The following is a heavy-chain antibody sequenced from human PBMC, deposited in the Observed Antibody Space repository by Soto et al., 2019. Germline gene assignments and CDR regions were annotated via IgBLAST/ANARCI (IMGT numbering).Heavy chain of an antibody. CDR3: ARGGYSYGSGSRDWFDP. J-gene: IGHJ5*02. D-gene: IGHD5-18*01. Sequence: QVQLQESGPGLVKPSQTLSLTCTVSGGSINSGDYYWSWIRQPPGKGLEWIGYIYYNENTYYNPSGKSRVTISIDTSKNQFSLKLRSVTAADTAVYYCARGGYSYGSGSRDWFDPWGQGTQVTVSS. V-gene: IGHV4-30-4*01. CDR1: GGSINSGDYY. CDR2: IYYNENT.